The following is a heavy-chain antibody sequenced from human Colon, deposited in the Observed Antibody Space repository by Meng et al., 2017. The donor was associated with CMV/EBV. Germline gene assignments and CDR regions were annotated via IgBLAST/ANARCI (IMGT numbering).Heavy chain of an antibody. J-gene: IGHJ6*02. CDR3: ARDLALVVPAAIRRSYYYYGMDV. CDR2: ISSSGSYI. Sequence: GESLKISCAASGFIFSSSSFNWVRQAPGKGLEWVACISSSGSYIYYADSVKGRFTISRDNAKNSLYLQMNSLRAEDTAVYYCARDLALVVPAAIRRSYYYYGMDVWGQGTTVTVSS. D-gene: IGHD2-2*02. CDR1: GFIFSSSS. V-gene: IGHV3-21*01.